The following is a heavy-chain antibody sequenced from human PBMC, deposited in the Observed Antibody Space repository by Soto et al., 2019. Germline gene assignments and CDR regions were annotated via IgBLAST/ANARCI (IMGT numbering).Heavy chain of an antibody. V-gene: IGHV3-74*01. D-gene: IGHD3-22*01. Sequence: PGGSLRLSCAASGFTFSSYWMHWVRQAPGKGLVWVSRINSDGSSTSYADSVKGRFTISRDNSKNTLYLQMNSLRAEDTAVYYCAKEGHDSSGSPFDYWGQGTLVTVSS. CDR1: GFTFSSYW. CDR2: INSDGSST. J-gene: IGHJ4*02. CDR3: AKEGHDSSGSPFDY.